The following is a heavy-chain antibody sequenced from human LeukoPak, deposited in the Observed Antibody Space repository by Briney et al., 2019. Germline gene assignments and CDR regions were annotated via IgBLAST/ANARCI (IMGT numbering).Heavy chain of an antibody. CDR1: GGTFSSYA. CDR3: AREEEAGFNDY. Sequence: SVKVSCKASGGTFSSYAISWVRQAPGQGLEWMGRIIPIFGTANYAQKFQGRVTITADKSTSAAYMELSSLRSEDTAVYYCAREEEAGFNDYWGQGTLVTVSS. V-gene: IGHV1-69*06. CDR2: IIPIFGTA. D-gene: IGHD5-24*01. J-gene: IGHJ4*02.